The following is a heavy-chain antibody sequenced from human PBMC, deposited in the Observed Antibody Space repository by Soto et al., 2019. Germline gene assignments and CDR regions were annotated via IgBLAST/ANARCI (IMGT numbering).Heavy chain of an antibody. CDR1: GFTFSDYY. CDR3: ARDLGYYDSSGYFDY. D-gene: IGHD3-22*01. V-gene: IGHV3-11*01. Sequence: LRLACAASGFTFSDYYMSWIRQALGKGLEWVSYISSSDTIISYADSVKGRFTISRDNAKNSLYLQMNSLRAEDTAVYYCARDLGYYDSSGYFDYWGQGXLVTVCS. J-gene: IGHJ4*02. CDR2: ISSSDTII.